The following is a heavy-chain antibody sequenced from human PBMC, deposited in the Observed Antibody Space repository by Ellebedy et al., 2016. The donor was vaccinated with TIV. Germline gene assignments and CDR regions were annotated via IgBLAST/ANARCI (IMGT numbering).Heavy chain of an antibody. Sequence: GESLKISCAASGFPFSGFGIHWVRQAPGKGLEWVAIIWYDGSLAYYADSVKGRFTISRDNSKNSLYLQMNNLRAEDTAVYYCARDFDTAPMKTIFDYWGHGTLVTVSS. J-gene: IGHJ4*01. CDR1: GFPFSGFG. CDR3: ARDFDTAPMKTIFDY. V-gene: IGHV3-33*01. CDR2: IWYDGSLA. D-gene: IGHD5-18*01.